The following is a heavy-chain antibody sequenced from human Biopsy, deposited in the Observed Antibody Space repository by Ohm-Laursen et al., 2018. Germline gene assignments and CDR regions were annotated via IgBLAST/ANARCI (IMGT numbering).Heavy chain of an antibody. J-gene: IGHJ1*01. V-gene: IGHV4-34*01. Sequence: GTLSLTCGVYGGSFSDDYWTWTRQPPGKGLEWIGEINHGGTTKYYKPSLRSRTSISKDTSKNQFSLRLPSVSDADTAVYYCARGRNYIWGNEPWDWGQGTLVTVSS. D-gene: IGHD3-16*01. CDR1: GGSFSDDY. CDR2: INHGGTT. CDR3: ARGRNYIWGNEPWD.